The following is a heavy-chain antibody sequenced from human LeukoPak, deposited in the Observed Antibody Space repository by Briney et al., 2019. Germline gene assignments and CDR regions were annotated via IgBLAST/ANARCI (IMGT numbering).Heavy chain of an antibody. Sequence: SETLSLTCTVSGGSISSSSYSWGWIRQPPGKGLEWIGSIYYSGSTYYNPSLKSRVTISVDTSKNQFSLKLSSVTAADTAVYYCARHPSSSSGYYNYWGQGTLVTVSS. V-gene: IGHV4-39*01. CDR2: IYYSGST. CDR3: ARHPSSSSGYYNY. CDR1: GGSISSSSYS. D-gene: IGHD3-22*01. J-gene: IGHJ4*02.